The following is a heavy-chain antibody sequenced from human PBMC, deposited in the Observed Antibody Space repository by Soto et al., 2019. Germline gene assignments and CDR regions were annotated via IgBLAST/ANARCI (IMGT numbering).Heavy chain of an antibody. Sequence: GGSLRLSCAASGFTFSSYGMHWVRQAPGKGLEWVAVISYDGSNKYYADSVKGRFTISRDNSKNTLYLQMNSLRAEDTAVYYCAKDRLTATETNYYYYYGMDVWGQGTTVTVSS. CDR1: GFTFSSYG. CDR2: ISYDGSNK. V-gene: IGHV3-30*18. CDR3: AKDRLTATETNYYYYYGMDV. D-gene: IGHD5-18*01. J-gene: IGHJ6*02.